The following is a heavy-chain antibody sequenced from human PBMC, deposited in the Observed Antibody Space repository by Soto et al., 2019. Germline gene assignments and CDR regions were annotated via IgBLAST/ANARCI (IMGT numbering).Heavy chain of an antibody. CDR1: GFTFSAYY. J-gene: IGHJ6*02. Sequence: QVQLVQSGAEVKKPGASVKVSCKASGFTFSAYYIYWVRQAPGQGLEWIGWLNTNSGVTNNAQKFQGRVTMTRDTSTSTVYMELSALIPDDTAVYYCARSLLDEYSSSWRSAYYGMDVWGQGTTVTVSS. V-gene: IGHV1-2*02. CDR2: LNTNSGVT. D-gene: IGHD6-13*01. CDR3: ARSLLDEYSSSWRSAYYGMDV.